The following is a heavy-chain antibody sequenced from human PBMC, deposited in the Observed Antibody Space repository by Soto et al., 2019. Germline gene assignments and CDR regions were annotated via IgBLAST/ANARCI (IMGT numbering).Heavy chain of an antibody. Sequence: EVQLVESGGGLVKPGGSLRLSCAASGVTFSSYSMNWVRQAPGKGLEWVSSISSSSSYIYYADSVKGRFTISRDNAKNSLYLQMNSLRAEDTAVYYCARDAELDIVSAFDIWGQGTMVTVSS. V-gene: IGHV3-21*01. CDR3: ARDAELDIVSAFDI. D-gene: IGHD5-12*01. CDR1: GVTFSSYS. J-gene: IGHJ3*02. CDR2: ISSSSSYI.